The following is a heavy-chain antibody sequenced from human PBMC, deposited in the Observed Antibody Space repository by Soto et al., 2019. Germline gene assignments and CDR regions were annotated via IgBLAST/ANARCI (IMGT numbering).Heavy chain of an antibody. V-gene: IGHV4-30-2*01. D-gene: IGHD3-22*01. J-gene: IGHJ4*02. Sequence: QLQLQESGSGLVKPSQTLSLTCAVSGGPISSDDYSWSWIRQPPGKGLEWIGYIYDSGSPYYNPSLKSRVAIALDRSRNHFSLQLNPVTAADTAMYYCASSLDYDTSGPYYFDAWGQGTLVTVSS. CDR1: GGPISSDDYS. CDR2: IYDSGSP. CDR3: ASSLDYDTSGPYYFDA.